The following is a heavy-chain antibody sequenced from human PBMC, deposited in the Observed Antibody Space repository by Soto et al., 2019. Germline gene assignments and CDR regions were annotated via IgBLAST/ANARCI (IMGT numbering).Heavy chain of an antibody. CDR2: INNDGSST. Sequence: EVQLAESGGGLVQPGGSLRLSCAASGLTFSNYWMHWVRQAPGKGLVWVSRINNDGSSTNYADSVKGRFTISRDNAKNTPYLQMNSLRAEDTAGYYCARGRVSAPRSAYGIWGQGTMVNVSS. D-gene: IGHD2-8*01. CDR1: GLTFSNYW. CDR3: ARGRVSAPRSAYGI. J-gene: IGHJ3*02. V-gene: IGHV3-74*01.